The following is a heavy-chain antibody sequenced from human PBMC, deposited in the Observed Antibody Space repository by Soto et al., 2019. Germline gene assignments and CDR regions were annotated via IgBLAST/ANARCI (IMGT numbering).Heavy chain of an antibody. CDR2: INPSGGST. D-gene: IGHD3-22*01. CDR1: GYNFISYY. V-gene: IGHV1-46*01. CDR3: ARDAYESSVGYFDY. J-gene: IGHJ4*02. Sequence: QVQLVQSGAEVKKPGASVKVSCKASGYNFISYYIYWVRQAPGQGLEWMGIINPSGGSTSYAQKSQGRFTMTRHTSTTTVYMELSSLRFEDTAVYYCARDAYESSVGYFDYWGQGTLVTVSS.